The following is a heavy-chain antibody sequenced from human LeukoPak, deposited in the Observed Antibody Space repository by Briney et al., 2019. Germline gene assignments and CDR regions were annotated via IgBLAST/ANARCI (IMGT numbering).Heavy chain of an antibody. D-gene: IGHD6-6*01. CDR1: YW. J-gene: IGHJ4*02. Sequence: YWSWIRQPAGKGLEWMGIIYPGDSDTRYSPSFQGQVTISADKSISTAYLQWSSLKASDTAMYYCARHSEYSSSSTDYWGQGTLVTVSS. V-gene: IGHV5-51*01. CDR2: IYPGDSDT. CDR3: ARHSEYSSSSTDY.